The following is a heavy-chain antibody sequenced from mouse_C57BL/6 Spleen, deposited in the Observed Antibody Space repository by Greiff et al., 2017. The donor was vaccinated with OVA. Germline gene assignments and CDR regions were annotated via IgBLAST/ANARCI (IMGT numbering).Heavy chain of an antibody. CDR1: GYSITSGYY. CDR3: ARDLWGGYSNYVGSAMCC. Sequence: EVKLQESGPGLVKPSQSLSLTCSVTGYSITSGYYWNWIRQSPGNKLEWMGYISYDGSNNYNPSLKNRISITRDTSKNQIFLKLNSVTTEDTATYYCARDLWGGYSNYVGSAMCCWGQVTSVTVSS. V-gene: IGHV3-6*01. J-gene: IGHJ4*01. D-gene: IGHD2-5*01. CDR2: ISYDGSN.